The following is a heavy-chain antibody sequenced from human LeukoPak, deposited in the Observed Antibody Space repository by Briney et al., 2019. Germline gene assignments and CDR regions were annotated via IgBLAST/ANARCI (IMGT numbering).Heavy chain of an antibody. CDR1: GGSISSTNYY. J-gene: IGHJ4*02. V-gene: IGHV4-39*07. Sequence: PSETLSLTCTVSGGSISSTNYYWVWIRQPPGKGLEWIGSIYYSGSTYYNPSLKSRVTISVDTSKNQFSLRLSSVTAADTAVYYCARDGGDYDYGDSGIMVPFDYWGQGTLVTVSS. CDR3: ARDGGDYDYGDSGIMVPFDY. CDR2: IYYSGST. D-gene: IGHD4-17*01.